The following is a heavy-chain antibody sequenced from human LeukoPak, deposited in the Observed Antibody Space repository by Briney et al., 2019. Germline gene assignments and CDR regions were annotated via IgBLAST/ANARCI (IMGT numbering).Heavy chain of an antibody. Sequence: SETLSLTCTVSGGSISSYYWSWIRQPPGKGLEWIGNIYYSGSTNYNPSLKSRVTISVDTSKNQFSLKLSSVTAADTAVYYCTRGSIAYYYLDVWGKGTTVTISS. CDR3: TRGSIAYYYLDV. CDR2: IYYSGST. V-gene: IGHV4-59*01. J-gene: IGHJ6*03. CDR1: GGSISSYY. D-gene: IGHD3-22*01.